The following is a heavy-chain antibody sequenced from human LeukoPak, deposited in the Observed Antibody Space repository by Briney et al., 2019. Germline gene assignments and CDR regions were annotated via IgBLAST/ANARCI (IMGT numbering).Heavy chain of an antibody. V-gene: IGHV4-31*03. CDR1: GGSISSGGYY. CDR2: IYYSGST. CDR3: ARVRSSDDAFDI. J-gene: IGHJ3*02. D-gene: IGHD3-10*01. Sequence: SQTLSLTCTVSGGSISSGGYYWSWTRQHPEKGLEWIGYIYYSGSTYYNPSLKSRVTISVDTSKNQFSLKLSSVTAADTAVYYCARVRSSDDAFDIWGQGTMVTVSS.